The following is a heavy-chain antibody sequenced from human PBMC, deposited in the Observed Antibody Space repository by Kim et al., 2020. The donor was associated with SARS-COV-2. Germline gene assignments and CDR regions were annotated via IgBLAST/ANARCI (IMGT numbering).Heavy chain of an antibody. V-gene: IGHV3-23*01. Sequence: GGSLRLSCAASGFTFKNFAMTWVRQAPGKGLEWVSAISGRADSTYYADSVKGRFTISRDNSENILYLQMNSLRAEDTAIYYCAKQWWVITWYHYGMDVWG. CDR3: AKQWWVITWYHYGMDV. J-gene: IGHJ6*01. CDR1: GFTFKNFA. CDR2: ISGRADST. D-gene: IGHD2-15*01.